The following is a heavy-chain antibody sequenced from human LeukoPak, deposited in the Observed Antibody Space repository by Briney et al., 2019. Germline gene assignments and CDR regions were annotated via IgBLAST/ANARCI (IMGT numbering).Heavy chain of an antibody. CDR2: ISAYNGNT. D-gene: IGHD3-10*01. V-gene: IGHV1-18*01. CDR1: GYTFTSYA. Sequence: ASVKVSCKASGYTFTSYAMNWVRQAPGQGLEWMGWISAYNGNTNYAQKLQGRVTMTTDTSTSTAYMELSSLRSEDTAVYYCARGVPYSGDYWGQGTLVTVSS. J-gene: IGHJ4*02. CDR3: ARGVPYSGDY.